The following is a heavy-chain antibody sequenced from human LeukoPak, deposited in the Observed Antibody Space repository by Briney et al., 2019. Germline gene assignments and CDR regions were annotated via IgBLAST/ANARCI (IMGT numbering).Heavy chain of an antibody. CDR2: IYWDDDR. D-gene: IGHD4-23*01. V-gene: IGHV2-5*02. Sequence: SGPTLVNPTQTLTLTCTFSGFSLSTSGVGVGWIRQPPGKALEWLVLIYWDDDRRYSPSLKSRLTITKDTSKNQVVLRMTNMDPVDTATYYCARFTDYGGDSYYFDYWGQGTRVTVSS. CDR3: ARFTDYGGDSYYFDY. J-gene: IGHJ4*02. CDR1: GFSLSTSGVG.